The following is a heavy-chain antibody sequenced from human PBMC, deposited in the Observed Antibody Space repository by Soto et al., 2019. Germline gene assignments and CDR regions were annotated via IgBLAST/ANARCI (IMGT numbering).Heavy chain of an antibody. CDR3: AKDQVSPTTGRTFDY. D-gene: IGHD1-26*01. J-gene: IGHJ4*02. V-gene: IGHV3-23*01. CDR1: GFTFISYA. Sequence: EVQLLESGGGLVQPGGSLRLSCAASGFTFISYAMSWVRQAPGKGLEWVSAISGSGGSTYYADSVKGRFTISRDNSKNTLYLQMNSLRAEDTAVYYCAKDQVSPTTGRTFDYWGQGTLVTVSS. CDR2: ISGSGGST.